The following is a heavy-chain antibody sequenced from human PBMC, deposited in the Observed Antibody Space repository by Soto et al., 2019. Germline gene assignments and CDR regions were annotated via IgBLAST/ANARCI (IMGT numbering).Heavy chain of an antibody. J-gene: IGHJ5*02. CDR3: ARMASFGSLNWFDP. V-gene: IGHV1-8*01. Sequence: ASVKVSCKASGYTFTNNDVTWVRQAAGQGLEWMGWMNPGSGDTGYAQKFQGRVTMTRNISIATAYMELSSLRSEDTAIYYCARMASFGSLNWFDPWGQGTLVTVSS. D-gene: IGHD5-18*01. CDR2: MNPGSGDT. CDR1: GYTFTNND.